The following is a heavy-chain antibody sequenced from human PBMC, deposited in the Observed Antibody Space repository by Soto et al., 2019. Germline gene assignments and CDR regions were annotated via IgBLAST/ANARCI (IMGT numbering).Heavy chain of an antibody. Sequence: GPRTVTPSETLSLTCAVYGGSFSGYYWSWIRQPPGKGLEWIGEINHSGSTNYNPSLKSRVTISVDTSKNQFSLKLSSVTAADTAVYYCARVVRGVIPYYYYYYGMDVWGQGTTVTSP. D-gene: IGHD3-10*01. V-gene: IGHV4-34*01. CDR3: ARVVRGVIPYYYYYYGMDV. J-gene: IGHJ6*02. CDR2: INHSGST. CDR1: GGSFSGYY.